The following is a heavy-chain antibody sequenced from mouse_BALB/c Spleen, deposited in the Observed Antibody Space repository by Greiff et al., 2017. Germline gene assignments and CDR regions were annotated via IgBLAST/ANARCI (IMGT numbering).Heavy chain of an antibody. V-gene: IGHV5-9*03. Sequence: EVKLEESGGGLVKPGGSLKLSCAASGFTFSSYTMSWVRQTSEKRLEWVATISSGGGNTYYPDSVKGRFTISRDNAKNNLYLQMSSLRSEDTALYYCARWGQYYAMDYWGQGTSVTVSS. CDR1: GFTFSSYT. CDR2: ISSGGGNT. CDR3: ARWGQYYAMDY. D-gene: IGHD3-3*01. J-gene: IGHJ4*01.